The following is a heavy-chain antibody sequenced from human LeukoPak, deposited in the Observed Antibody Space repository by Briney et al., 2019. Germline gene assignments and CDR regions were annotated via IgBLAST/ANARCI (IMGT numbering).Heavy chain of an antibody. CDR3: ARQGTYYDSPFDP. D-gene: IGHD3-3*01. CDR1: GGSISGSSYY. J-gene: IGHJ5*02. CDR2: IYYSGST. Sequence: SETLSLTCTVSGGSISGSSYYWGWIRQPPGKGLEWIGSIYYSGSTYYNPSLKSRVTISVDTSKNQFSLKLSSVTAADTAVYYCARQGTYYDSPFDPWGQGTLVTVSS. V-gene: IGHV4-39*01.